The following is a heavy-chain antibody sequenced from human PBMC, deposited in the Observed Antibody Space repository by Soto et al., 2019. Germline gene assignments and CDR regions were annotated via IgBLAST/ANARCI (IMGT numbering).Heavy chain of an antibody. V-gene: IGHV3-11*05. J-gene: IGHJ4*02. CDR2: ISSTGTYT. D-gene: IGHD4-17*01. CDR1: GFTFTDYY. Sequence: QVQLVESGGGLVKPGGSLRLSCAASGFTFTDYYMNWIRQAPGKGLEWVSYISSTGTYTNYASAVKGRFTISRDNSSNSLYLQMNSLSAEDTAVYYCASDATYAANWGQRTLVTVSS. CDR3: ASDATYAAN.